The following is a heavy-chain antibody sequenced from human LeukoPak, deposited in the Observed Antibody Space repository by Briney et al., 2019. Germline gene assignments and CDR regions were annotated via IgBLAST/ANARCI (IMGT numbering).Heavy chain of an antibody. CDR2: INHSGST. CDR3: ARETFQQLLFDY. D-gene: IGHD6-13*01. CDR1: GGSFSGYY. J-gene: IGHJ4*02. Sequence: SETLSLTCAVYGGSFSGYYWSWIRQPPGKGLEWIGEINHSGSTNYNPSLKSRVTISVDTSKNQFSLKLSSVTAADTAVYYCARETFQQLLFDYWGQGTLVTVSS. V-gene: IGHV4-34*01.